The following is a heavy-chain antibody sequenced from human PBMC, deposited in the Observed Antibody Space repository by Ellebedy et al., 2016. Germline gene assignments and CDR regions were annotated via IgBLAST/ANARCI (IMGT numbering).Heavy chain of an antibody. J-gene: IGHJ4*02. V-gene: IGHV1-8*01. D-gene: IGHD2-2*01. CDR1: GYTFTSYD. CDR3: AINSRTSRYFDY. CDR2: MNPNSGNT. Sequence: ASVKVSCKTSGYTFTSYDINWVQQATGQGLEWMGWMNPNSGNTGYAQKFQGRVTMTRNTSISTAYMELSSLRSDDTAVYSCAINSRTSRYFDYWGQGTLVTVSS.